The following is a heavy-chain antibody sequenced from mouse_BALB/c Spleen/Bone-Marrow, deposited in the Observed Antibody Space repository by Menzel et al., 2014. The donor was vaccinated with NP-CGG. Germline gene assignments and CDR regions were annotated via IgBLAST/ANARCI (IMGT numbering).Heavy chain of an antibody. CDR3: ARFYDVYYLPRDK. J-gene: IGHJ2*01. Sequence: QVQLQQPGAELAKPRASVKMSCKASGYTCTDDRMHWVKHRPGQGSERLGYINPTTGYTEYNQKSKDKATLTADKSSSTDYMQLNSLTSEASAIYYCARFYDVYYLPRDKWGRGTPLPVSS. V-gene: IGHV1-4*01. D-gene: IGHD2-3*01. CDR2: INPTTGYT. CDR1: GYTCTDDR.